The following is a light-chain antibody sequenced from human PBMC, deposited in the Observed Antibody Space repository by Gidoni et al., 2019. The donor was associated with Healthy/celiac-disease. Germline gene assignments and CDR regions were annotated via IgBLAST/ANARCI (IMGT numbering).Light chain of an antibody. J-gene: IGLJ2*01. CDR3: QSYDSSLSAHVV. CDR2: GNS. V-gene: IGLV1-40*01. Sequence: QSVLTQPPSVSGAPGQRATISCTGSSSNIGAGYDFHWYQQLPGTAPKLLIYGNSNRPSGVPDRFSGSKSGTSASLAITGLQAEDEADYYCQSYDSSLSAHVVFGGGTKLTVL. CDR1: SSNIGAGYD.